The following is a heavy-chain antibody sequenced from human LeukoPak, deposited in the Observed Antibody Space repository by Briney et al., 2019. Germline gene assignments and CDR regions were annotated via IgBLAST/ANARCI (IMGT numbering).Heavy chain of an antibody. CDR2: IYTSGST. V-gene: IGHV4-4*07. D-gene: IGHD2-2*02. CDR1: GGSISSYY. CDR3: ASLHCSSTSCYNNWFDP. Sequence: PSETLSLTCTVSGGSISSYYRSWIRQPAGKGLEWVGRIYTSGSTNYNPSLKSRVTMSVDTSKNQFSLKLSSVTAADTAVYYCASLHCSSTSCYNNWFDPWGQGTLVTVSS. J-gene: IGHJ5*02.